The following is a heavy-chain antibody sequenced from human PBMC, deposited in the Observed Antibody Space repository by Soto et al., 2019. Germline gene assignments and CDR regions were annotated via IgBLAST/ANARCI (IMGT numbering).Heavy chain of an antibody. V-gene: IGHV1-3*01. D-gene: IGHD4-4*01. CDR2: INPGNGDT. CDR3: ARHPWITTRHMDV. J-gene: IGHJ6*03. Sequence: QVQLVQSGAEVKKPGASVRVSCKASGYTFTNTGLHWVRQAPGQSLEWMGWINPGNGDTKYSQNFQGRVTMTRDTSAYEVYMHLSILEPEDTAVYYCARHPWITTRHMDVWGKGSTVTVSS. CDR1: GYTFTNTG.